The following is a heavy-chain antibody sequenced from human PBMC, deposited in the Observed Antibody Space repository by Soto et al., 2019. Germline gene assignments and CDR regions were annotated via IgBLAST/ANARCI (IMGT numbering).Heavy chain of an antibody. CDR3: ARGGSLTGYYSTPYYFDY. J-gene: IGHJ4*02. Sequence: GGFLRLYYSASGFTFSIYHMHRLRQATGKGLEWVSAIGTAGDTYYPGSVKGRFTISRENAKNSLYLQMNSLRAGDTAVYYCARGGSLTGYYSTPYYFDYWGQGT. CDR2: IGTAGDT. CDR1: GFTFSIYH. D-gene: IGHD3-9*01. V-gene: IGHV3-13*01.